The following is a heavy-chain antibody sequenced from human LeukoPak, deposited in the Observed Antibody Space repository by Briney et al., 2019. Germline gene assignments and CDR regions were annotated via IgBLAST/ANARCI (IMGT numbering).Heavy chain of an antibody. CDR2: IYPSGST. V-gene: IGHV4-4*02. D-gene: IGHD6-19*01. CDR3: ARGQPQRYNSGWYVNWFDP. J-gene: IGHJ5*02. CDR1: GGSISSSNW. Sequence: PSETLSLTCAVSGGSISSSNWWSWVRQPPGKGLEWIGEIYPSGSTNYNPSLRSRVTISIDTTKNHFSLKVNSVTAADTAVYYCARGQPQRYNSGWYVNWFDPWGQGTLVSVSS.